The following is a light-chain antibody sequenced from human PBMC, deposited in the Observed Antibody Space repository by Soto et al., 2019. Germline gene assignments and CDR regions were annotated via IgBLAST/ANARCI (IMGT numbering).Light chain of an antibody. CDR3: QESISNLGT. CDR2: KAS. V-gene: IGKV1-5*03. Sequence: DTQMTQSPSTLSASVGDRVTITCRASQTIYSWLAWYQQKPGQAPRLLIHKASTLETGVPSRFSGSGSGTEFTLTINSLQREDFATYYCQESISNLGTFGPGTTVDIK. J-gene: IGKJ3*01. CDR1: QTIYSW.